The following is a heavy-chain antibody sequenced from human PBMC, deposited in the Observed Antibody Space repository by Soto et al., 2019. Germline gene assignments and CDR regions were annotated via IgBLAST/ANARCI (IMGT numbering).Heavy chain of an antibody. CDR2: IVVGSGNT. CDR3: AADFSPNQCYCSGGSCPFSFDY. Sequence: GASVKVSCKASGFTFTSSAMQWVRQARGQRLEWIGWIVVGSGNTNYAQKFQERVTITRDMSTSTAYMELSSLRSEDTAVYYCAADFSPNQCYCSGGSCPFSFDYWGQGTLVTVSS. V-gene: IGHV1-58*02. CDR1: GFTFTSSA. D-gene: IGHD2-15*01. J-gene: IGHJ4*02.